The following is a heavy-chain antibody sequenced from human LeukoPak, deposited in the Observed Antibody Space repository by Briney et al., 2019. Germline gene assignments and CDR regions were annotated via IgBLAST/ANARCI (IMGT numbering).Heavy chain of an antibody. CDR3: ARLAVGSSWFHDY. J-gene: IGHJ4*02. CDR2: INTYNGNT. D-gene: IGHD6-13*01. CDR1: GYTFNTYE. Sequence: GASVKVSCKASGYTFNTYEIAWVRQAPGHGLEWMGWINTYNGNTNYAQKAQGRVTMTTDTSTSTGYMELRNLRSDDTAVYYCARLAVGSSWFHDYWGQGTLVTVSS. V-gene: IGHV1-18*01.